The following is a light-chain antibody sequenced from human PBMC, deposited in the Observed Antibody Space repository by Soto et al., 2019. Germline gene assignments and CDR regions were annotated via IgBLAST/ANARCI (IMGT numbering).Light chain of an antibody. CDR1: SSDIGTYDH. V-gene: IGLV2-14*01. CDR3: ISYTVSRSYV. J-gene: IGLJ1*01. Sequence: QSALTQPASVSGSPGQSITISCSGTSSDIGTYDHVAWFQQFPGKTPKLVIYSVSDRPSGVSYRFSGSKSGNTASLTISGLQADDEADHYCISYTVSRSYVFGTGTKVTVL. CDR2: SVS.